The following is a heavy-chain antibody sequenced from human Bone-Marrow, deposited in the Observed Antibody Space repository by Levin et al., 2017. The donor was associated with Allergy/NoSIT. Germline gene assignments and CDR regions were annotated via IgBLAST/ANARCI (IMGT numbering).Heavy chain of an antibody. J-gene: IGHJ6*03. CDR1: GFTLSRYW. CDR2: INTDGSST. CDR3: ARDPARVPGYSYHMDV. V-gene: IGHV3-74*01. Sequence: PGESLKISCAASGFTLSRYWMHWVRQAPGKGLVWVSHINTDGSSTTYADSVKGRFTISRDNAKNTLYLQINSLRAEDTAVYYCARDPARVPGYSYHMDVWGKGTTVTVSS.